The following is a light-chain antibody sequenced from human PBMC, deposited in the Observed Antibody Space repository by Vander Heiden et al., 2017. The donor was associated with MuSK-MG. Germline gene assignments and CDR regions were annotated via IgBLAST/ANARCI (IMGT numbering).Light chain of an antibody. CDR1: QSVLYSSNNRYY. CDR2: WAS. Sequence: DMVVTQSPDVLAVSLGERATINCKSSQSVLYSSNNRYYLAWYQQKPAQPPMLLIFWASTRASGVPDRFSGSESGPVYTLTLRSLQAEYVALYYCQQGHSLPLTFGGGTKVEIK. J-gene: IGKJ4*01. V-gene: IGKV4-1*01. CDR3: QQGHSLPLT.